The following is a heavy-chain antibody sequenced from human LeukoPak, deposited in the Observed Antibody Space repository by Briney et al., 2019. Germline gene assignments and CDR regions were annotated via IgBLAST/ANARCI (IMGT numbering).Heavy chain of an antibody. D-gene: IGHD3-10*01. J-gene: IGHJ3*02. CDR1: GFTFSNYW. CDR3: ARGRGWGTFDI. V-gene: IGHV3-13*04. Sequence: PGGSLRFSCAASGFTFSNYWMHWVRQGTGKGLEWVSAIGTAGDTYYPGSVKGRFTTSRENAKNSLYLQMNSLRVGDTAVYYCARGRGWGTFDIWGQGAMVTVSS. CDR2: IGTAGDT.